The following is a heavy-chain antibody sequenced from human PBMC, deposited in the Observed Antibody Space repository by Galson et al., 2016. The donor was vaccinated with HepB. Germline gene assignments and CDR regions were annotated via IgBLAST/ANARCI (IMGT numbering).Heavy chain of an antibody. Sequence: ETLSLTCAVFGESFSGYYSSWVRQPPGKGLEWIGVINHSGDTTYNPSPKTRVTISVDTSNNQFSLTLSSVTAADTAVYYCARIAVAGTTFDYWGQGTLVTVSS. CDR2: INHSGDT. J-gene: IGHJ4*02. CDR3: ARIAVAGTTFDY. V-gene: IGHV4-34*01. CDR1: GESFSGYY. D-gene: IGHD6-19*01.